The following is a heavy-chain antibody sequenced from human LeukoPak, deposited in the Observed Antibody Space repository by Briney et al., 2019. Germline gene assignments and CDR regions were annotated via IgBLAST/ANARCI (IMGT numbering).Heavy chain of an antibody. CDR3: ARDHKAAAGTRPFDY. CDR2: ISYDGSNK. J-gene: IGHJ4*02. Sequence: GGSLRLSCAASGFTFSSYAMHWVRQAPGKGLEWVAVISYDGSNKYYADSVKGRFTISRDNSKNTLYLQMNSLRAEDTAVYYCARDHKAAAGTRPFDYWGQGTLVTVSS. V-gene: IGHV3-30-3*01. CDR1: GFTFSSYA. D-gene: IGHD6-13*01.